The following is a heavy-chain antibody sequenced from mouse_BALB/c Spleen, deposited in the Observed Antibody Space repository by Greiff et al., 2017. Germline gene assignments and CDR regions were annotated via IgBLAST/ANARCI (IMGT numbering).Heavy chain of an antibody. CDR1: GYTFTSYY. D-gene: IGHD1-1*01. CDR3: TRGGYYGTPFAY. Sequence: QVQLQQSGAELVKPGASVKLSCKASGYTFTSYYMYWVKQRPGQGLEWIGEINPSNGGTNFNEKFKSKATLTVDKSSSTAYMQLSSLTSEDSAVYYCTRGGYYGTPFAYWGQGTLVTVSA. J-gene: IGHJ3*01. V-gene: IGHV1S81*02. CDR2: INPSNGGT.